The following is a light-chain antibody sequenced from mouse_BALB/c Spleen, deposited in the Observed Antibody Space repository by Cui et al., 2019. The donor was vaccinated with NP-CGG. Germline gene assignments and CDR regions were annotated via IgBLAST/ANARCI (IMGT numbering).Light chain of an antibody. CDR2: GTN. J-gene: IGLJ1*01. CDR3: ALWYSNHWV. V-gene: IGLV1*01. CDR1: TGAVTTSNY. Sequence: QALVTQESALTTSPGETVTLTCRSSTGAVTTSNYANWVQEKPDHLFTGLIGGTNNRAPGVPARFSGSLIGDKAALTIAGAKTEDEAIYFCALWYSNHWVFGGGAKLTVL.